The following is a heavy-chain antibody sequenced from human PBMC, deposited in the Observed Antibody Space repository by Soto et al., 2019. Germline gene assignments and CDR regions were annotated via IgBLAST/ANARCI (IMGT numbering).Heavy chain of an antibody. D-gene: IGHD6-13*01. Sequence: GGSLRLSCAASGFTFSDYYMSWIRQAPGKGLEWLSYMSDSGSTIYYADSVKGRFTISRDNAKNSLYLQMNNLRVEDSAVYYCARYVAALDYWGRGTLVTVSS. V-gene: IGHV3-11*01. CDR1: GFTFSDYY. CDR3: ARYVAALDY. J-gene: IGHJ4*02. CDR2: MSDSGSTI.